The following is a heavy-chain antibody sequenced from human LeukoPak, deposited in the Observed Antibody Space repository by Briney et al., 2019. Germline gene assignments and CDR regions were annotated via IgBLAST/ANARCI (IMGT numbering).Heavy chain of an antibody. CDR1: GYSFTAYY. V-gene: IGHV1-8*03. Sequence: PVASVKVSCKTSGYSFTAYYMHWVRQAPGQGLEWMGWMNPNSGNTGYAQKFQGRVTITRNTSISTAYMELSSLRSEDTAVYYCARGIPPHRDAFDIWGQGTMVTVSS. CDR3: ARGIPPHRDAFDI. J-gene: IGHJ3*02. CDR2: MNPNSGNT.